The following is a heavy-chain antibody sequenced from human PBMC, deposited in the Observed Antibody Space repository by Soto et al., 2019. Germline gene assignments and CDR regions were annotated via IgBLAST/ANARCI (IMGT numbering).Heavy chain of an antibody. CDR1: GYTFTAYY. V-gene: IGHV1-2*02. Sequence: QVQLVQSGAEVQKPCASMQVSCKASGYTFTAYYMHWVRQAPGQGLEWMGLINSNTGVTNYAQKFQGRVTLTRDKSITTAYMELSRLRFDDTATYYCARGTGDSSGYFYVGYWGQGTLVTVS. CDR3: ARGTGDSSGYFYVGY. J-gene: IGHJ4*02. CDR2: INSNTGVT. D-gene: IGHD3-22*01.